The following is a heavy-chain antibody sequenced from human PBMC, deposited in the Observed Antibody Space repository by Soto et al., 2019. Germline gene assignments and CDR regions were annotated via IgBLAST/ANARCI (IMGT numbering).Heavy chain of an antibody. D-gene: IGHD4-17*01. CDR1: IGSITSTNW. V-gene: IGHV4-4*02. CDR2: IYHTGST. J-gene: IGHJ4*02. Sequence: QVQLQQSGPGLVKPSGTLSLTCAVSIGSITSTNWWTWVRQPPGKELEWLGEIYHTGSTNYNPSLQNRGTISVDKSKNQFSLRLFSVTAADTAVYYCGAHAGATYGPLDYWGRGTLVTVSS. CDR3: GAHAGATYGPLDY.